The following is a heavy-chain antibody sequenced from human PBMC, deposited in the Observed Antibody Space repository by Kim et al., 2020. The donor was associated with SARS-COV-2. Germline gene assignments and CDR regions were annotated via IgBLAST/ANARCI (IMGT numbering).Heavy chain of an antibody. CDR3: ARDWGYGQYLYFDY. Sequence: ADSVKGRFTISRDNSKNTLYLQMNSLRAEDTAVYYCARDWGYGQYLYFDYWGQGTLVTVSS. V-gene: IGHV3-33*01. D-gene: IGHD3-16*01. J-gene: IGHJ4*02.